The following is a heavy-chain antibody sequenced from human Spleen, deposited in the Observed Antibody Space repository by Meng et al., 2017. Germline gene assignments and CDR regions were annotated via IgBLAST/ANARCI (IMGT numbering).Heavy chain of an antibody. J-gene: IGHJ4*02. CDR3: GKRISGWYYMDY. V-gene: IGHV3-74*02. CDR2: INTDGSST. CDR1: GFTFSTYW. D-gene: IGHD6-19*01. Sequence: EVQLLESGGGLVQPGGSLRLSCAASGFTFSTYWMHWVRQAPGKGLVWVSHINTDGSSTNYADSVKGRFTISRDNAKNTLYLQMNSLRAEDTAVYYCGKRISGWYYMDYWGRGTLVTVSS.